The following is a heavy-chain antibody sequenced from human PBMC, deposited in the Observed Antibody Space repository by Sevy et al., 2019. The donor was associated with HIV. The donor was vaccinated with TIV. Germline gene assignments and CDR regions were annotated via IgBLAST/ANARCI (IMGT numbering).Heavy chain of an antibody. J-gene: IGHJ5*02. V-gene: IGHV1-2*02. CDR3: ARDAAIAAQEELDP. CDR1: GYRFTGYY. D-gene: IGHD6-13*01. CDR2: INPHSGGT. Sequence: ASVKVSCKASGYRFTGYYMHWVRQAPGQGLEWMGWINPHSGGTNSAQKFQGRVTMTRDTSISTAYMELSRLRFDDTAVYYCARDAAIAAQEELDPWGQGTLVTISS.